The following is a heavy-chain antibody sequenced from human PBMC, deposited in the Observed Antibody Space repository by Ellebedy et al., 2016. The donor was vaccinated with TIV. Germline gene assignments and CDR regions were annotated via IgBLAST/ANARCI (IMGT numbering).Heavy chain of an antibody. J-gene: IGHJ6*02. CDR3: ARGGSDGPFLTQADFYGMDV. Sequence: GESLKISXAASGFTFSSYGMHWVRQAPGKGLEWVALIKYDGSSKYYADSVKGRFTVSKDRSKNTLDLQMNSLRAEDTALYYCARGGSDGPFLTQADFYGMDVWGQGTTVTVSS. CDR2: IKYDGSSK. D-gene: IGHD3-9*01. V-gene: IGHV3-30*02. CDR1: GFTFSSYG.